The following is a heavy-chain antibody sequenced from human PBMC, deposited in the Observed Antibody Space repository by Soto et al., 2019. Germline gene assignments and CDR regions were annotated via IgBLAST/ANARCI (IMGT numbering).Heavy chain of an antibody. CDR1: GYTFTNYD. Sequence: QVQLVQSGAEVKMSGASVKVSCKASGYTFTNYDINWVRQATGQGPEWLGWMNPKSGKTGYAQKFQDRFKMNGDTSISPAYMELSSLRSEDTAVYYCARGPRGGDDYSNYNWFDPWGQGTLVSVSS. V-gene: IGHV1-8*02. D-gene: IGHD4-4*01. CDR3: ARGPRGGDDYSNYNWFDP. J-gene: IGHJ5*02. CDR2: MNPKSGKT.